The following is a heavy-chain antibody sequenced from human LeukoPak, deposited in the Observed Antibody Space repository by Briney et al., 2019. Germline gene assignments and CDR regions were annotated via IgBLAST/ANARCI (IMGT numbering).Heavy chain of an antibody. J-gene: IGHJ4*02. CDR3: ARERSVVPAAISGEIDY. V-gene: IGHV3-7*01. CDR1: GFTFSSYW. Sequence: SGGSLRLSFAASGFTFSSYWMSWVRQAPGKGLEWVANIKQDGSEKYYVDSVKGRFTISRDNAKNSLYLQMNSLRAEDTAVYYCARERSVVPAAISGEIDYWGQGTLVTVSS. CDR2: IKQDGSEK. D-gene: IGHD2-2*02.